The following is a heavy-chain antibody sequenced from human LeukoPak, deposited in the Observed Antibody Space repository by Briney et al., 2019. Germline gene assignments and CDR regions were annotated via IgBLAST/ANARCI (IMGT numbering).Heavy chain of an antibody. V-gene: IGHV4-4*07. Sequence: SETLSLTCVVSGGSISNDYWNWIRQPAGRDLEWIGRVHSTGYTDYNPSLTSRVTMSVDTSKNQISLNLKSVTAADTGVYYCARVVHAFDIWGQGTMVTVSS. CDR3: ARVVHAFDI. D-gene: IGHD4/OR15-4a*01. CDR2: VHSTGYT. J-gene: IGHJ3*02. CDR1: GGSISNDY.